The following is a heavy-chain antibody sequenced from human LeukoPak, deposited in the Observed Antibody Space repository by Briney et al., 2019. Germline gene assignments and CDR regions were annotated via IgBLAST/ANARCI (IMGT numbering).Heavy chain of an antibody. J-gene: IGHJ3*02. D-gene: IGHD1-26*01. CDR3: ARNSKYSGNYTPDAFDI. CDR1: GGSISSSFYY. Sequence: SETLSLTCTVSGGSISSSFYYWGWIRQPPGRGLEWVGSIYYTGSTYSNPSLKSRVTISVDTSKNQFSLKLSSVTAADTAVYYCARNSKYSGNYTPDAFDIWGQGTMVTVSS. CDR2: IYYTGST. V-gene: IGHV4-39*07.